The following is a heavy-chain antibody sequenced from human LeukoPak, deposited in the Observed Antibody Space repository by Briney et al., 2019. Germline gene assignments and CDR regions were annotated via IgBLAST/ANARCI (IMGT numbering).Heavy chain of an antibody. D-gene: IGHD3-10*01. CDR1: GFTFTSSA. CDR2: IVVGSGNT. J-gene: IGHJ4*02. CDR3: AADRNYYGSGSYDY. Sequence: GASVKVSCKASGFTFTSSAMQWVRQARGQRLEWIGWIVVGSGNTNYAQKFQERVTITRDMSTSTAYMELSSLRSEDTAVYYCAADRNYYGSGSYDYWGQGTLVTVSS. V-gene: IGHV1-58*02.